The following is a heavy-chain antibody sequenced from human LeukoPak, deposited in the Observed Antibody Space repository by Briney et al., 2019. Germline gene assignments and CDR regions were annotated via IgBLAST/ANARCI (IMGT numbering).Heavy chain of an antibody. CDR1: GGSISTYY. CDR2: IYYSGST. J-gene: IGHJ4*02. Sequence: SEALSLTCTVSGGSISTYYWSWIRQPPEKGLEWIGYIYYSGSTSYNPSLKSRVTISVDTSKNQFSLNLRSVTAADTAVYYCAREGGSYGGDFDYWGQGTLVTVSS. CDR3: AREGGSYGGDFDY. V-gene: IGHV4-59*01. D-gene: IGHD1-26*01.